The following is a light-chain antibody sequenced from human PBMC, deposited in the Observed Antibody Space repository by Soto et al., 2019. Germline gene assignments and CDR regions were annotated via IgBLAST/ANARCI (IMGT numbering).Light chain of an antibody. CDR3: QQYNSYPWT. J-gene: IGKJ1*01. V-gene: IGKV1-5*01. CDR2: DAS. CDR1: QTISSW. Sequence: HSPSTLSASVGDRVTISCRASQTISSWLAWYQQKPGKAPKLLIYDASSLESGVPSRLSGSGSGTEFTLTISSLQPDDFATYYCQQYNSYPWTFGQGTKVDIK.